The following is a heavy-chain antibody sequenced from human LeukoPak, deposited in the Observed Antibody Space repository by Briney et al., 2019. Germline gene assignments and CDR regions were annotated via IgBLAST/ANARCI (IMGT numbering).Heavy chain of an antibody. J-gene: IGHJ3*02. CDR1: GGSISSGDYS. CDR2: IYNSVSP. D-gene: IGHD1-26*01. CDR3: ARGVGFDAFDI. V-gene: IGHV4-30-2*01. Sequence: PSESLSLTCAVSGGSISSGDYSWSWIRQPPGKGLGWIGYIYNSVSPYLNPSLKSRVTISIDRSKNQFSLKLSSVTAADTAVYYCARGVGFDAFDIWGQGTMVTVSS.